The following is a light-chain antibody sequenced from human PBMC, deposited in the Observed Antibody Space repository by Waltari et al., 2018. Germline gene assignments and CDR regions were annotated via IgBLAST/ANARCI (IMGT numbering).Light chain of an antibody. J-gene: IGLJ1*01. CDR3: NSRDSSGNHLGV. V-gene: IGLV3-19*01. Sequence: SSEPTPDPAVAVALGQTVGMTCQGDSHRSRYSRWYQQKPEQAPVLVIYVKNNRPSGIPDRFSGSSSGNTASLTITGAQAEDEADYYCNSRDSSGNHLGVFGTGTKVTVL. CDR1: SHRSRY. CDR2: VKN.